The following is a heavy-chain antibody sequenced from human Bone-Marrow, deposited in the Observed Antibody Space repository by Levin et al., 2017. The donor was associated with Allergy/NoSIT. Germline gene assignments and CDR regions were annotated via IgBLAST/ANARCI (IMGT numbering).Heavy chain of an antibody. J-gene: IGHJ6*02. CDR3: ASEIGNTCSPGSCYYGMDV. Sequence: KVSCQGSQDTFTNHWIGWVRQMPGKGLEWMGIIYPYDSDVRYTESFRGQVTISADKSINTAYLHWSSLKASDTATYYCASEIGNTCSPGSCYYGMDVWGQGTTVTVSS. CDR2: IYPYDSDV. CDR1: QDTFTNHW. D-gene: IGHD1-26*01. V-gene: IGHV5-51*01.